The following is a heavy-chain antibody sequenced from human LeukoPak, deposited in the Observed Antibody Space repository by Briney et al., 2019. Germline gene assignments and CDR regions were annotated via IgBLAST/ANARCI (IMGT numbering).Heavy chain of an antibody. CDR2: VYSSGST. V-gene: IGHV4-61*02. D-gene: IGHD4-17*01. J-gene: IGHJ6*03. CDR1: GDSMSGDSYF. CDR3: ATARADYGDYNSYYYMDV. Sequence: SQTLSLTCTVSGDSMSGDSYFWSWIRQPAGKGLEWIGRVYSSGSTYYNPSLESRVTISLDTSQSHFSLRLTSVTAADTAVYYCATARADYGDYNSYYYMDVWGKGTTVTVSS.